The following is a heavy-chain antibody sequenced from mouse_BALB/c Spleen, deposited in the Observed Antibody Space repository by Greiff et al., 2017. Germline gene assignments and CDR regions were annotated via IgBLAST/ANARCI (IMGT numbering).Heavy chain of an antibody. CDR2: INPGSGGT. CDR1: GYAFTNYL. CDR3: AREETYDGYYGFAY. J-gene: IGHJ3*01. D-gene: IGHD2-3*01. Sequence: QVQLQQSGAELVRPGTSVKVSCKASGYAFTNYLIEWVKQRPGQGLEWIGVINPGSGGTNYNEKFKGKATLTADKSSSTAYMQLSSLTSDDSAVYFCAREETYDGYYGFAYWGQGTLVTVSA. V-gene: IGHV1-54*01.